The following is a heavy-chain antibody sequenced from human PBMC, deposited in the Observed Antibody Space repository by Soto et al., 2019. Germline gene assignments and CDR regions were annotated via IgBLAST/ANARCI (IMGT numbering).Heavy chain of an antibody. CDR1: GGSFSGYY. CDR2: INHSGST. D-gene: IGHD3-22*01. Sequence: QVQLQQWGAGLLKPSETLSLTCAVYGGSFSGYYWSWIRQPPGKGLEWIGEINHSGSTNYNPSLKSRVTISADTSKNQFSLKLSSVTAADTAVYYCARGRGMYYYDSSGYYKYYYYGMDVWGQGTTVTVSS. J-gene: IGHJ6*02. CDR3: ARGRGMYYYDSSGYYKYYYYGMDV. V-gene: IGHV4-34*01.